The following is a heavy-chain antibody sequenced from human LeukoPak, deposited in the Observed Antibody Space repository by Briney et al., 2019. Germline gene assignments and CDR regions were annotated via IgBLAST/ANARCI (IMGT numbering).Heavy chain of an antibody. D-gene: IGHD6-19*01. Sequence: GASVKVSCKASGYTFSGYYMHWVRQAPGQGLEWMGWINPNSGGTKYAQKFQGRVTMTRDTSISTAYTEVRRLRSDDTAVYHCARDSAGYSSGWTFFDYWGQGTLVTVSS. CDR1: GYTFSGYY. J-gene: IGHJ4*02. V-gene: IGHV1-2*02. CDR3: ARDSAGYSSGWTFFDY. CDR2: INPNSGGT.